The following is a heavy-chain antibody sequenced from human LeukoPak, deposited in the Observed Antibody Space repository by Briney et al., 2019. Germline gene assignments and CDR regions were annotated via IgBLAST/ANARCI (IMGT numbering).Heavy chain of an antibody. CDR1: GGSISSSHW. CDR2: IYHSGST. D-gene: IGHD2-2*03. CDR3: ARDGGLGHCSSTSCPGDGMDV. V-gene: IGHV4-4*02. Sequence: PSETLSLTCAVPGGSISSSHWWSWVRQPPGKGLEWIGEIYHSGSTNYNPSLKSRVTISVDKSKNQFSLKLSSVTAADTAVYYCARDGGLGHCSSTSCPGDGMDVWGQGTTVTVSS. J-gene: IGHJ6*02.